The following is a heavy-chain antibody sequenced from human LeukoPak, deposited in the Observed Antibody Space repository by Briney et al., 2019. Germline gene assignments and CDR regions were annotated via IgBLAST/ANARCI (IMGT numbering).Heavy chain of an antibody. CDR2: ISGETNNT. Sequence: PGGSLRLSCVASGLTFSNSAMTWVRQGPGKGLEWVSSISGETNNTYYSDSVKGRFTISRDNSKNTLYLQMNSLRAEDTAVYYCAKDPYDYYDSSGYYYEPYFDYWGQGTLVTVSS. V-gene: IGHV3-23*01. CDR1: GLTFSNSA. J-gene: IGHJ4*02. CDR3: AKDPYDYYDSSGYYYEPYFDY. D-gene: IGHD3-22*01.